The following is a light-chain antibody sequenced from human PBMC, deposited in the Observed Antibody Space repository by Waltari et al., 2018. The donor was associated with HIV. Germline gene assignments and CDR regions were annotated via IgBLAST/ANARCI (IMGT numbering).Light chain of an antibody. V-gene: IGLV2-8*01. CDR1: SSNSGDYDF. CDR2: DVT. J-gene: IGLJ2*01. Sequence: QSALTQPPSASGSPGQSVTISCTGTSSNSGDYDFVSWYQRHPDRPPKILIFDVTRRPPGVPNRFSASKSGNTALLTISGLQADDEAHYYCSSRAAGNSLIFGGGTHLTVL. CDR3: SSRAAGNSLI.